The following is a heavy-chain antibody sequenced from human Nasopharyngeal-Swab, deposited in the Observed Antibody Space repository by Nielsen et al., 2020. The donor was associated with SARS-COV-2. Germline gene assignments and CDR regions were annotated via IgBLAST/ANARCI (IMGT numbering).Heavy chain of an antibody. CDR2: IRSKAYGGTT. V-gene: IGHV3-49*03. D-gene: IGHD3-22*01. CDR1: GFTFGDYA. CDR3: TREQPDYYDSSVYYPIPFDS. J-gene: IGHJ4*02. Sequence: GGSLRLSCTASGFTFGDYAMSWFRQAPGKGLEWVGFIRSKAYGGTTEYAASVKGRFTISRDDSKSIAYLQMNSLKTEDTAVYYCTREQPDYYDSSVYYPIPFDSWGQGTLVTVSS.